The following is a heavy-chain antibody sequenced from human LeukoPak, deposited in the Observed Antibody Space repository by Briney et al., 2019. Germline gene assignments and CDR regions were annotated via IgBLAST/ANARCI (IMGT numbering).Heavy chain of an antibody. J-gene: IGHJ4*02. CDR2: INHSGST. CDR1: GGSFSGYY. V-gene: IGHV4-34*01. CDR3: ARRGDY. Sequence: SETLSLTCAVYGGSFSGYYWSWIRHPPGKGLEWIGEINHSGSTNYHPSLKSRATISVDKSKNQLFLKLSSVTAADTAIYYCARRGDYWGQGTLVTVSS. D-gene: IGHD3-16*01.